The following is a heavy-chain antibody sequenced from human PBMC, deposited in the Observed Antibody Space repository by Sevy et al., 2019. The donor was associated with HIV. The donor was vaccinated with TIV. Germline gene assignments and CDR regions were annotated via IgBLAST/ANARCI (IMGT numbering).Heavy chain of an antibody. V-gene: IGHV1-69*13. Sequence: ASVKVSFKASGCTFSDFGFHWVRQAPGQGLEWMGGIIPIFGTPNYAQQFLGRVTIIADESTSTVYMELNRLTSDYTAVYYCATSGTTGTTSHFGYWGQGTLVTVSS. CDR1: GCTFSDFG. CDR2: IIPIFGTP. D-gene: IGHD1-1*01. CDR3: ATSGTTGTTSHFGY. J-gene: IGHJ4*02.